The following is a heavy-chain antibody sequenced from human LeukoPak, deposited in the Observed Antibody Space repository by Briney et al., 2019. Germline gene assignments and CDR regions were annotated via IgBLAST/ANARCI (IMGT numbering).Heavy chain of an antibody. Sequence: SVKVSCKASGGTFSSYAISWVRQAPGQGVEWMGGIIPNLGTANYAQKFQGRVTITPDESTSTAYMELSSLRSEDTAVYYCASSPLSYYGSGSYYNVVDYWGQGTLVTVSS. J-gene: IGHJ4*02. CDR1: GGTFSSYA. V-gene: IGHV1-69*01. CDR3: ASSPLSYYGSGSYYNVVDY. D-gene: IGHD3-10*01. CDR2: IIPNLGTA.